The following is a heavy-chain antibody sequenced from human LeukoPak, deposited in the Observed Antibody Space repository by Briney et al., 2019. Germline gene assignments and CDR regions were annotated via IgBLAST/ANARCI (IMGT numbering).Heavy chain of an antibody. Sequence: GRSLRLSCAASGFNFSSYDMHWVRQAPGKGLEWVAVISYDGRNNYYGDSVKGRFTISRDNSKNTLYLQMNSLRGEDTAVYYCAKDPRQGIYSGYLMEFDYWGQGTLVTVSS. J-gene: IGHJ4*02. D-gene: IGHD5-12*01. CDR2: ISYDGRNN. V-gene: IGHV3-30*18. CDR3: AKDPRQGIYSGYLMEFDY. CDR1: GFNFSSYD.